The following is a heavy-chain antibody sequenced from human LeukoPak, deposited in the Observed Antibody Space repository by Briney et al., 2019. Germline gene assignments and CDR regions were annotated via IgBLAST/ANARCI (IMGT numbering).Heavy chain of an antibody. D-gene: IGHD6-13*01. Sequence: SQTLSLTCTVSGGSISSGSYYWSWIRQPAGKGLEWIGRIYTSGSTNYNPSLKSRVTISVDTSKNQFSLKLSSVTAADTAVYYCARDYRRSWLDYWGQGTLVTVSS. J-gene: IGHJ4*02. CDR1: GGSISSGSYY. CDR3: ARDYRRSWLDY. CDR2: IYTSGST. V-gene: IGHV4-61*02.